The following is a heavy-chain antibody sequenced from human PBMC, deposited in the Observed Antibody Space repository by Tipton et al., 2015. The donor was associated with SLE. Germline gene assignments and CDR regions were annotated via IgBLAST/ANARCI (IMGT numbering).Heavy chain of an antibody. CDR2: ISHTGTH. Sequence: TLSLTCTVSGGSINSSNWWTWVRQSPGKGLEWLVDISHTGTHKYNPSLKSRVTISVDTSKNQFSLKLSSVTAADTAMYYCTRELDTFDIWGQGTMVTVSS. J-gene: IGHJ3*02. CDR1: GGSINSSNW. CDR3: TRELDTFDI. V-gene: IGHV4-4*02.